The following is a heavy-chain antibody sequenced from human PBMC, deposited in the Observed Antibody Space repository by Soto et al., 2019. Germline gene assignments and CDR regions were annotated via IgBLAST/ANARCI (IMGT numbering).Heavy chain of an antibody. D-gene: IGHD2-2*01. V-gene: IGHV3-30*18. Sequence: GGSLRLSCAASGFTFSSYGMHWVRQAPGKGLEWVAVISYDGSNKYYADSVKGRFTISRDNSKNTLYLQMNSLRAEDTAVYYCAKSLFRSTSFPSSDYYYYMDVWGKGTTVTVSS. CDR3: AKSLFRSTSFPSSDYYYYMDV. J-gene: IGHJ6*03. CDR2: ISYDGSNK. CDR1: GFTFSSYG.